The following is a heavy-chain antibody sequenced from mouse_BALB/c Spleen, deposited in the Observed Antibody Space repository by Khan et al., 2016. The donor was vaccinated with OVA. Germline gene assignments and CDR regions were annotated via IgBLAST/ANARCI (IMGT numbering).Heavy chain of an antibody. D-gene: IGHD3-2*02. V-gene: IGHV1S132*01. CDR3: AREEAWYYFDY. CDR2: IYPGTDNT. J-gene: IGHJ2*01. CDR1: GYIFTSYW. Sequence: QVRLQQSGAELVRPGTSVKLSCKTSGYIFTSYWIHWVKQRSGQGLEWIARIYPGTDNTYYNEKFKDKATLTADKSSSTAYLQLSSLKSEDSAVFFCAREEAWYYFDYWGQGTTLTVSS.